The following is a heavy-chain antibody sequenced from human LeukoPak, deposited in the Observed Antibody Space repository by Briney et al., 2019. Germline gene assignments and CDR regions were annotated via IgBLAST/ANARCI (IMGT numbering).Heavy chain of an antibody. D-gene: IGHD5-12*01. J-gene: IGHJ6*04. CDR3: ARLSGYYYYYGMDV. CDR2: INSDGRST. V-gene: IGHV3-74*01. CDR1: GFTFSSYA. Sequence: GGSLRLSCAASGFTFSSYAMSWVRQAPGKGLVWVSRINSDGRSTSYADSVKGRFTISRDNAKNTLYLQMNSLRAEDTAVYYCARLSGYYYYYGMDVWGKGTTVTVSS.